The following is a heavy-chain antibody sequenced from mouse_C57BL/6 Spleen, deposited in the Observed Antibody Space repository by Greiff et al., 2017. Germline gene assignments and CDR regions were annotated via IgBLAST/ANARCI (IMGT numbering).Heavy chain of an antibody. CDR1: GFSLTSYG. J-gene: IGHJ2*01. CDR3: ARNRDSNYCFDY. Sequence: QVQLQQSGPGLVQPPQSLSITCTVSGFSLTSYGVHWVRQSPGKGLEWLGVIWSGGSTDYNAAFISRLSISKDNSKSQVFFKMNSLQADDTAIYYCARNRDSNYCFDYWGQGTTLTVSS. CDR2: IWSGGST. D-gene: IGHD2-5*01. V-gene: IGHV2-2*01.